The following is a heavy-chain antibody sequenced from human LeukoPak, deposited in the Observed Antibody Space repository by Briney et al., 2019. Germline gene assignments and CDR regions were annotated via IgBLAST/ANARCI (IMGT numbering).Heavy chain of an antibody. CDR1: GGSISSYY. J-gene: IGHJ3*02. CDR2: IYCSGST. V-gene: IGHV4-59*12. D-gene: IGHD3-10*01. Sequence: SETLSLTCTVSGGSISSYYWSWIRQPPGKGLEWIGYIYCSGSTNYNPSLKSRVTISVDTSRNQFSLKLSSVTAADTAVYYCARSDGYGLVDIWGQGTMVTVSS. CDR3: ARSDGYGLVDI.